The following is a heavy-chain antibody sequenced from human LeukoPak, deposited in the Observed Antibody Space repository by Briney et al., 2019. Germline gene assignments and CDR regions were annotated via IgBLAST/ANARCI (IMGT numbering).Heavy chain of an antibody. CDR3: ARAAVAGDVDY. CDR1: GGSFSGYY. CDR2: INHSGST. J-gene: IGHJ4*02. Sequence: SETLSLTCAVYGGSFSGYYWSWIRQPPGKGLEWIGEINHSGSTNYNPSLKSRVTISVDTSKNQFSLKLSSVTAAGTAVYYCARAAVAGDVDYWGQGTLVTVSS. D-gene: IGHD6-19*01. V-gene: IGHV4-34*01.